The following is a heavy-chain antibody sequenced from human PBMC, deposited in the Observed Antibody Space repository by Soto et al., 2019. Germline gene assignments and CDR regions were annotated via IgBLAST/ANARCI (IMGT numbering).Heavy chain of an antibody. Sequence: SETLSLTCTVSGGSISSYYWSWIRQPPGKGLEWIGYIYYSGSTNYNPSLKSRVTISVDTSKNQFSLKLSSVTAAGTAVYYCAMGCGSGDDAFDIWGQGTMVTVSS. D-gene: IGHD2-15*01. J-gene: IGHJ3*02. V-gene: IGHV4-59*01. CDR3: AMGCGSGDDAFDI. CDR2: IYYSGST. CDR1: GGSISSYY.